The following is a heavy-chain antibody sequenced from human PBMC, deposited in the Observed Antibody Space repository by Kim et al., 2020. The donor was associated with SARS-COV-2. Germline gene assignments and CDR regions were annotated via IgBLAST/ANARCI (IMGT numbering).Heavy chain of an antibody. CDR1: GHTFTTRY. V-gene: IGHV1-2*05. CDR3: ARGNTETIDY. J-gene: IGHJ4*02. CDR2: INPDSGVT. Sequence: ASVKVSCKTSGHTFTTRYLHWVRQAPGHGLEWMGRINPDSGVTDYAQRFQGRVTMTRDKSISTVYMELSSLKSDDTVVYYCARGNTETIDYWGQGTLVTVSS.